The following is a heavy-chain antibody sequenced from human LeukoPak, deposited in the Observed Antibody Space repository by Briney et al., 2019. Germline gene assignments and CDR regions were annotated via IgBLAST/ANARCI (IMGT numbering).Heavy chain of an antibody. Sequence: SQTLSLTCTVSGGSISSGDYYWSWIRQPPGKGLEWIGYIYYSGSTYYNPSLKSRVTISVDTSKNQFSLKLSSVTAADTAVYYCARGLSGLLWFGELLFSSSSHFDYWGQGTLVTVSS. CDR2: IYYSGST. V-gene: IGHV4-30-4*01. CDR3: ARGLSGLLWFGELLFSSSSHFDY. D-gene: IGHD3-10*01. J-gene: IGHJ4*02. CDR1: GGSISSGDYY.